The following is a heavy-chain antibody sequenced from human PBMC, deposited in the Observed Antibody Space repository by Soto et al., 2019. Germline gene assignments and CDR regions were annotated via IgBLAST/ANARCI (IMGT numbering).Heavy chain of an antibody. Sequence: GGSLRLSCAASGFTFSSYSMNWVRQAPGKGLEWVSSISSSSSYIYYADSVKGRFTISRDNAKNSLYLQMNSLRAEDTAVYYCARGRLSSGWYYFDYWGQGTLVTVSS. CDR1: GFTFSSYS. V-gene: IGHV3-21*01. J-gene: IGHJ4*02. D-gene: IGHD6-19*01. CDR2: ISSSSSYI. CDR3: ARGRLSSGWYYFDY.